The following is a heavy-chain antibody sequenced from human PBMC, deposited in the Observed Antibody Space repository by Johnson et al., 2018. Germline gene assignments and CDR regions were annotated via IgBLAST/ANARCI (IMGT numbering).Heavy chain of an antibody. Sequence: VQLVQSGGGLVQPGGSLKLSCIASGFIFKNYPMSWVRQAPGKGLEWVSGISRSGGHTYYADSVKGRFTVSRDNSKSILYVQMNSLRVEDTAVYYCAKDNLPFLPMVTAGYHYHGLDVWGLGTMVTVSS. D-gene: IGHD2-21*02. CDR1: GFIFKNYP. V-gene: IGHV3-23*04. J-gene: IGHJ6*02. CDR2: ISRSGGHT. CDR3: AKDNLPFLPMVTAGYHYHGLDV.